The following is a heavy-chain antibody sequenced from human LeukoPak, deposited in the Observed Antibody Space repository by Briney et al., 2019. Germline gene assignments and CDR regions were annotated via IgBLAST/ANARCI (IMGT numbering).Heavy chain of an antibody. Sequence: SETLSLTCTVSGGSISSSSYYWGWIRQPPGKGLEWIGSIYHSGSTNYNPSLKSRVTISVDKSKNQFSLKLSSVTAADTAVYYCAKGLSAGMIVVVVRDYWGQGTLVTVSS. J-gene: IGHJ4*02. D-gene: IGHD3-22*01. CDR1: GGSISSSSYY. CDR3: AKGLSAGMIVVVVRDY. V-gene: IGHV4-39*07. CDR2: IYHSGST.